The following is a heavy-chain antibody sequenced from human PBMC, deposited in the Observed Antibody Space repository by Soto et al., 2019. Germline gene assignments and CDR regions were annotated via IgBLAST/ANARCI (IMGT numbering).Heavy chain of an antibody. V-gene: IGHV5-10-1*01. Sequence: GESLKISCKGSGYSFTKYWISWVRQMPGKGLEWMGRIGPSDSYINYSPSFQGHVTISADKSINTAYLQWSSLRASDTGIYYRARKYICRGGDCYYYGMDVWGQGTTVTVSS. CDR1: GYSFTKYW. CDR3: ARKYICRGGDCYYYGMDV. J-gene: IGHJ6*02. CDR2: IGPSDSYI. D-gene: IGHD3-16*01.